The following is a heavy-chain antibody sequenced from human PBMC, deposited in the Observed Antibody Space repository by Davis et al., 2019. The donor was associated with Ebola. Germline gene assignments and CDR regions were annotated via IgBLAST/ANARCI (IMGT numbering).Heavy chain of an antibody. Sequence: SVKVSCKASGGTFCSYAISWVRQAPGQGLEWMGGVIPMFGTSKYEQKFQDRVTITADESTSTAYMELSSLRSDDTAVYYCARGRPWLWVATPVRFDYWGQGTLVIVSS. J-gene: IGHJ4*02. D-gene: IGHD5-12*01. CDR2: VIPMFGTS. V-gene: IGHV1-69*13. CDR3: ARGRPWLWVATPVRFDY. CDR1: GGTFCSYA.